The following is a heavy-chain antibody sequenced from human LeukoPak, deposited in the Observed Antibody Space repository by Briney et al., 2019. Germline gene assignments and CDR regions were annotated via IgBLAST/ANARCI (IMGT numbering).Heavy chain of an antibody. CDR3: AATGYYGSGSPQAYYYYMDV. D-gene: IGHD3-10*01. CDR2: IIPIFGTA. J-gene: IGHJ6*03. V-gene: IGHV1-69*05. CDR1: GGTFSSYA. Sequence: ASVKVSCKASGGTFSSYAISWVRQAPGQGLEWMGGIIPIFGTANYAQKFQGRVTMTRDTSISTAYMELSRLRSDDTAVYYCAATGYYGSGSPQAYYYYMDVWGKGTTVTVSS.